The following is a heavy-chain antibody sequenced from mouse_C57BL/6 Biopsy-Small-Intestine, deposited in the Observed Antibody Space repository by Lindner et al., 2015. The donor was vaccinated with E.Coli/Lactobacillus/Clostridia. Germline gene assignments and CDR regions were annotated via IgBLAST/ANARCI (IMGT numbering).Heavy chain of an antibody. CDR2: IDPENGDT. Sequence: VQLQESGAEPVRPGASVKLSCTASDFSIKDDYMHWVKQRPEQGLEWIGWIDPENGDTEYASKFRGKATLAADTSSNTAYLQLSSLTSEDTAVYYCTTGIRRNYFSLDYWGQGTSVTVSS. J-gene: IGHJ4*01. CDR3: TTGIRRNYFSLDY. CDR1: DFSIKDDY. V-gene: IGHV14-4*01. D-gene: IGHD2-12*01.